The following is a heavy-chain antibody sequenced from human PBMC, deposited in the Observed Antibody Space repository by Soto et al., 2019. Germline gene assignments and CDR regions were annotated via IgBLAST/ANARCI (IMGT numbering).Heavy chain of an antibody. CDR2: ISSSGSTI. CDR1: GFTFISYE. Sequence: WGSLRLSCAASGFTFISYEINFFRHSPGKWLEWVSYISSSGSTIYYADSVKGRFTISRDNAKNSLYLQMNSLRAEDTAVYYCARTAAAPRWYFDLWGRGTLVTVSS. CDR3: ARTAAAPRWYFDL. J-gene: IGHJ2*01. D-gene: IGHD6-13*01. V-gene: IGHV3-48*03.